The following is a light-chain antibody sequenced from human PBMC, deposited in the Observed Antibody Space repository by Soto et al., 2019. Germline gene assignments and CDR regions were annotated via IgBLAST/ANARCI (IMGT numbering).Light chain of an antibody. V-gene: IGKV1-5*01. J-gene: IGKJ1*01. CDR3: QQYNSYPWT. CDR1: QTIFNW. CDR2: DAS. Sequence: DIQMTQSPSTLSASAGDRVTITCRASQTIFNWLAWYQRKPGRAPNLLIYDASSLQSGVPSTFSGSGSGTEFTLTISSLQPGDFATYYCQQYNSYPWTFGQGTKVDIK.